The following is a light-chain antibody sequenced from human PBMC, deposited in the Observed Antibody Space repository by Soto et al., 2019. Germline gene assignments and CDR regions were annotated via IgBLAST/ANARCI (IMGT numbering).Light chain of an antibody. CDR3: CSYAGSFVV. CDR2: DVS. Sequence: QSALTQPRSVSGSPGQSVTISCTGTSSDVGGYNYVSWYQQHPGKAPKLMIYDVSKRPSGVPDRFSGSKSGNTAALTISGVKAEGGVDYYCCSYAGSFVVFGGGTKLTVL. CDR1: SSDVGGYNY. J-gene: IGLJ2*01. V-gene: IGLV2-11*01.